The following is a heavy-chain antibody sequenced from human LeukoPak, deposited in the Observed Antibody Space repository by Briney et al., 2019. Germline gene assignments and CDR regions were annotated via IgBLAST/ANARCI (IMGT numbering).Heavy chain of an antibody. Sequence: SETLSLTCTVSGGSISSSSYYWSWIRQPAGKGLEWIGRIYTSGSTNYNPSLKSRVTISVDTSKNQFSLKLSSVTAADTAVYYCASSVVVVPAAIGDDAFDIWGQGTMVTVSS. D-gene: IGHD2-2*01. V-gene: IGHV4-61*02. CDR3: ASSVVVVPAAIGDDAFDI. J-gene: IGHJ3*02. CDR2: IYTSGST. CDR1: GGSISSSSYY.